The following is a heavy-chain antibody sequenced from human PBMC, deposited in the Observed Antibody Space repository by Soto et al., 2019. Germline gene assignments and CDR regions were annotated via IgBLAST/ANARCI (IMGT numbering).Heavy chain of an antibody. CDR3: ATKDFWSGYYTPIYYYHGMDV. CDR1: GYIFTSYW. D-gene: IGHD3-3*01. V-gene: IGHV5-51*01. CDR2: IYPGDSDT. Sequence: GESLKISCTAPGYIFTSYWLGWVRQMPWKVLECMGIIYPGDSDTRYSPSFQGQVTIPADKSISTAYLQWSSLKASDTAMYYCATKDFWSGYYTPIYYYHGMDVWGQGTTVTVSS. J-gene: IGHJ6*02.